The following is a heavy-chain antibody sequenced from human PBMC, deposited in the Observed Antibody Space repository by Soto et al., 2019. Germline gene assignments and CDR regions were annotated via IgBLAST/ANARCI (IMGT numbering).Heavy chain of an antibody. CDR2: ISYDGSNK. Sequence: GGSLRLSCAASGFTFSSYGMHWVRQAPGKGLEWVAVISYDGSNKYYADSVKGRFTISRDNSKNTLYLQMNSLRAEDTAVYYCATPGAMIVVDENAFDIWGQGTMVTVSS. D-gene: IGHD3-22*01. J-gene: IGHJ3*02. V-gene: IGHV3-30*03. CDR3: ATPGAMIVVDENAFDI. CDR1: GFTFSSYG.